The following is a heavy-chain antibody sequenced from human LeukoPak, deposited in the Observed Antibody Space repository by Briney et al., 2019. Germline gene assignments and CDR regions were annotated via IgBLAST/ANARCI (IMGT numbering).Heavy chain of an antibody. V-gene: IGHV4-39*01. CDR3: ARTPVVVTVYWFDP. D-gene: IGHD2-21*02. J-gene: IGHJ5*02. Sequence: SETVSLTCTVSGGSISSSSYYWGWIRQPPGKGLEWIGSIYYSGSTYYNPSLKSRVTISVDTSKNQFSLKLSSVTAADTAVYYCARTPVVVTVYWFDPWGQGTLVTVSS. CDR1: GGSISSSSYY. CDR2: IYYSGST.